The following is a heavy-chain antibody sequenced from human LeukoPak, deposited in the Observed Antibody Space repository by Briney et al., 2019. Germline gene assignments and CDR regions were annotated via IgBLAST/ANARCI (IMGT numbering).Heavy chain of an antibody. CDR2: IYYSGST. CDR1: GGSISSSSYY. J-gene: IGHJ5*02. D-gene: IGHD4-17*01. Sequence: SETLSLTCTVSGGSISSSSYYWGWIRQPPGKGLEWIGSIYYSGSTNYNPSLKSRVTISVDTSKNQFSLKLSSVTAADTAVYYCAGARVTSPEIPGRARWFDPWGQGTLVTVSS. V-gene: IGHV4-39*07. CDR3: AGARVTSPEIPGRARWFDP.